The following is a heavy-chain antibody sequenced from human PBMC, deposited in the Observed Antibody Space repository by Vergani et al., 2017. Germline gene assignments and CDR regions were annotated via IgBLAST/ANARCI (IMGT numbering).Heavy chain of an antibody. D-gene: IGHD6-6*01. J-gene: IGHJ6*02. V-gene: IGHV1-46*01. CDR1: GYTFTSYY. CDR2: INPSGGST. Sequence: QVQLVQSGAEVKKPGASVKVSCKASGYTFTSYYMHWVRQAPGQGLEWMGIINPSGGSTSYAQKFQGRVTMTRDTSTSTVYMELSSLRSEDTAVYYCARVSSSASYYYYGMDVWGQGTTVTVSS. CDR3: ARVSSSASYYYYGMDV.